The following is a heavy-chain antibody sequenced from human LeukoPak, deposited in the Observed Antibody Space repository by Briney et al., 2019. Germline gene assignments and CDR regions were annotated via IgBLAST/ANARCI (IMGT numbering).Heavy chain of an antibody. CDR2: ISGHNGDT. Sequence: ASVKVSCKASGYTFTSYGLSWVRQVPGQGLEWLGWISGHNGDTNYAQKLQGRLTVTTDTSTSTAYMELGSLRPDDAAMYYCARIAYCSSTSCSDAFDMWGQGTMVTVSS. V-gene: IGHV1-18*01. CDR1: GYTFTSYG. D-gene: IGHD2-2*01. CDR3: ARIAYCSSTSCSDAFDM. J-gene: IGHJ3*02.